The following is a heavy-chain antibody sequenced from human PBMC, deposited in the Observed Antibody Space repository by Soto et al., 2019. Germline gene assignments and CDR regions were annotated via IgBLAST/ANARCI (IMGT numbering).Heavy chain of an antibody. CDR3: ARHVLKENAFDI. CDR1: GDSISSSGYF. D-gene: IGHD2-15*01. Sequence: PSETLSLTCSVSGDSISSSGYFWGWIRQPPGKGLEWIGSISHSGTTYSNTSLRSRVTISVDTSKNQFSLKLSSVTAADTAVYYCARHVLKENAFDIWGQGTMVTVSS. V-gene: IGHV4-39*01. J-gene: IGHJ3*02. CDR2: ISHSGTT.